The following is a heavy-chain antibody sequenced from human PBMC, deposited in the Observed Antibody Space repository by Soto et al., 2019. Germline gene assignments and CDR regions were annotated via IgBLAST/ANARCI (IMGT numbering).Heavy chain of an antibody. CDR2: INPNSGGT. J-gene: IGHJ3*02. CDR1: GYTFTGYY. V-gene: IGHV1-2*02. CDR3: ARDREQQLVLSYAFDI. D-gene: IGHD6-13*01. Sequence: ASVKVSCKASGYTFTGYYMHWVRQAPGQGLEWMGWINPNSGGTNYAQKFQGRVTMTRDTSISTAYMELSRLRSDDTAVYYCARDREQQLVLSYAFDIWGQGTMVTVSS.